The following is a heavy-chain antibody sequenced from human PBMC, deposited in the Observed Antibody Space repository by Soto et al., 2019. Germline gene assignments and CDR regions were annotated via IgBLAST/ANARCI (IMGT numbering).Heavy chain of an antibody. D-gene: IGHD4-17*01. CDR1: GFNFNIAW. V-gene: IGHV3-15*01. CDR2: IKTEADGGTT. J-gene: IGHJ3*01. Sequence: ALILSCAASGFNFNIAWMSWVRQVPGGGLEWVGRIKTEADGGTTDYAAAVKGRFTISRDESQTTVFLEMNSLKTEDTAVYYCARGGIYGDLPGWTGDALDLWGQGTMGTVAS. CDR3: ARGGIYGDLPGWTGDALDL.